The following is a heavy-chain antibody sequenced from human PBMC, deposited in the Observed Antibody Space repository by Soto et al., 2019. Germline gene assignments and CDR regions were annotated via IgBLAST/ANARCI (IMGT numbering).Heavy chain of an antibody. CDR3: ARLAVPAAVSAWFDP. D-gene: IGHD2-2*01. J-gene: IGHJ5*02. V-gene: IGHV4-4*07. Sequence: SETLSLTCTVSGGSISGYYWTWIRQPAGKGLEWIGRIYISGSTDYNPSLKSRVTMSVDTSKNQFSLKLTSVTAADTAVYYCARLAVPAAVSAWFDPWGQGTPVTVSS. CDR1: GGSISGYY. CDR2: IYISGST.